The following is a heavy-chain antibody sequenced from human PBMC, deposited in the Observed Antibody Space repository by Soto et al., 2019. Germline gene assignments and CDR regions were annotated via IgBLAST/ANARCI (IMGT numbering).Heavy chain of an antibody. CDR3: ARRYGDCSDY. CDR2: IYHSGST. Sequence: SETLSLTCAVSGGSISIGGYSWSWIRQPPGKGLEWIGYIYHSGSTYYNPSLKSRVTISVDRSKNQFSLKLSSVTAADTAVYYCARRYGDCSDYWGQGTLVTVSS. CDR1: GGSISIGGYS. V-gene: IGHV4-30-2*01. J-gene: IGHJ4*02. D-gene: IGHD4-17*01.